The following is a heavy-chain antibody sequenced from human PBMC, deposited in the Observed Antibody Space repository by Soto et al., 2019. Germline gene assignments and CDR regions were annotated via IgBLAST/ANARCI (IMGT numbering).Heavy chain of an antibody. Sequence: QVQLVESGGGVVQPGRSLRLSCAASGFTFSSYAMHWVRQAPGKGLEWVAVISYDGSNKYYGDSVKGRFTISRDNSKNTLYLQMNSLRAEDTALYYCARAQGYSGYDSPYYYGMDVWGQGTTFTVSS. J-gene: IGHJ6*02. V-gene: IGHV3-30-3*01. CDR3: ARAQGYSGYDSPYYYGMDV. D-gene: IGHD5-12*01. CDR2: ISYDGSNK. CDR1: GFTFSSYA.